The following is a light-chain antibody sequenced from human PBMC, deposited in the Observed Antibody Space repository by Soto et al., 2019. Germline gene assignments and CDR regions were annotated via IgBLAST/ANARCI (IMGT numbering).Light chain of an antibody. CDR1: SSNIGSNT. CDR2: SNN. Sequence: QSVLTQPPSASGTPGQGVTISCSGSSSNIGSNTGNWYQHLPGTAPKLLIYSNNQRPSGVPDRFSGSKSGTSASLAISGLQSEDEADYYCAAWDDSLNVFVFGIGTKVTVL. V-gene: IGLV1-44*01. J-gene: IGLJ1*01. CDR3: AAWDDSLNVFV.